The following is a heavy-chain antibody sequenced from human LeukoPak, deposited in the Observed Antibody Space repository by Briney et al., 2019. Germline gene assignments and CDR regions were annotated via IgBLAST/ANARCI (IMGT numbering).Heavy chain of an antibody. V-gene: IGHV4-31*01. Sequence: PSETLSLTCTVSGGSISSGGYYWSWIRQHPGKGLECIVYIYYSGSTYYNPSLKSLVTISVDTSKNQFSLRLSSVTAADTALYYCARLYCSSTSCYPSYFDYWGQGTLVTVSS. D-gene: IGHD2-2*01. J-gene: IGHJ4*02. CDR3: ARLYCSSTSCYPSYFDY. CDR1: GGSISSGGYY. CDR2: IYYSGST.